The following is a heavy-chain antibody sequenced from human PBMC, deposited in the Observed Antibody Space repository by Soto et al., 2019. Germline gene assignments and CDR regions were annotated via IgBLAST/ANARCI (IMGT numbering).Heavy chain of an antibody. CDR1: GFTFCSYS. CDR2: ISSSSSYI. Sequence: EVQLVESGGGLVKPGGSLRLSCAASGFTFCSYSMNWVRQAPGKGLEWVSSISSSSSYIYYADSVKGRFTISRDTAKNSLYLQMNSLRAEDTAVYYCGSARGYYYYYMDVWGKGTTVTVSS. D-gene: IGHD2-15*01. V-gene: IGHV3-21*01. CDR3: GSARGYYYYYMDV. J-gene: IGHJ6*03.